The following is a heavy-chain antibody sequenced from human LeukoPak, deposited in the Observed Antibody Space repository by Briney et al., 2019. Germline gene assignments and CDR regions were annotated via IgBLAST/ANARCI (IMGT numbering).Heavy chain of an antibody. CDR3: ARDFGLRYFDRENWFDP. Sequence: ASVKVSCKASGYTFTGYYMHWVRQAPGQGLEWMGWINPNSGGTNYAQKFQGWVTMTRDTSISTAYMELSRLRSDDTAVYYCARDFGLRYFDRENWFDPWGQGTLVTVSS. J-gene: IGHJ5*02. D-gene: IGHD3-9*01. CDR1: GYTFTGYY. CDR2: INPNSGGT. V-gene: IGHV1-2*04.